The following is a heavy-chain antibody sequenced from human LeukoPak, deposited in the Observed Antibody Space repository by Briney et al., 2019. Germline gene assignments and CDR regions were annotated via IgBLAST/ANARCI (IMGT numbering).Heavy chain of an antibody. V-gene: IGHV4-39*07. CDR1: GGSISSSSYY. D-gene: IGHD4-11*01. Sequence: PSETLSLTCTVSGGSISSSSYYWGWIRQPPGKGLEWIGSIYYSGSTYYNPSLKSRVTISVDTSKNQFSLRLSSVTAADTAVYYCAREDRDYSNYVYYYYMDVWGKGTTVTVSS. CDR3: AREDRDYSNYVYYYYMDV. CDR2: IYYSGST. J-gene: IGHJ6*03.